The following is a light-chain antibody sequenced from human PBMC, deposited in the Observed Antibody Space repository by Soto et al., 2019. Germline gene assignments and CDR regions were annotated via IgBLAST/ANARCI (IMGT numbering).Light chain of an antibody. CDR3: AAWDNGLTGSV. J-gene: IGLJ1*01. Sequence: QSVLTQPPSASGTPGQRVTISCSGSSSNIGRNTVNWYQQVPGTAPKLLIYNNNQRPSGVPDRFSGSKSGTSASLAIIGLQSEDEADYYCAAWDNGLTGSVFGAGTKITIL. CDR1: SSNIGRNT. V-gene: IGLV1-44*01. CDR2: NNN.